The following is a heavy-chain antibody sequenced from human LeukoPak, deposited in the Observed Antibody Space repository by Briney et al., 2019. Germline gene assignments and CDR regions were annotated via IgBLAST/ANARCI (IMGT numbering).Heavy chain of an antibody. Sequence: SETLPLTCTVSGYSISSGYYWGWIRQPPGKGLEWIGSIYHSGSTYYNPALKSRGTISVDTSKNQFSLKLSSVTAADTAVYYCARTPVRYSSGWYGGNYYFDYWGQGTLVTVSS. CDR1: GYSISSGYY. J-gene: IGHJ4*02. D-gene: IGHD6-19*01. V-gene: IGHV4-38-2*02. CDR3: ARTPVRYSSGWYGGNYYFDY. CDR2: IYHSGST.